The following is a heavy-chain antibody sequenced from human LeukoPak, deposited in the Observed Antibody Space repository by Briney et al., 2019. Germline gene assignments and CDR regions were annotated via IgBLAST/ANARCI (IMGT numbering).Heavy chain of an antibody. Sequence: GGSLRLSCAASGFTFSSYSMNWVRQAPGKGLEWVSSISSSSSYIYYADSVKGRFTISRDNAKNSLYLQMNSLRAEDTAVYYCAGLGYCSSTSCSLIQYYYYYYMDVWGKGTTVTVSS. V-gene: IGHV3-21*01. CDR2: ISSSSSYI. D-gene: IGHD2-2*01. CDR3: AGLGYCSSTSCSLIQYYYYYYMDV. J-gene: IGHJ6*03. CDR1: GFTFSSYS.